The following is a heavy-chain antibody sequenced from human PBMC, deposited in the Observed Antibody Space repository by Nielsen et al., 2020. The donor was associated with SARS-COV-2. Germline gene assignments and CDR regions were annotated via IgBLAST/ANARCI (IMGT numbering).Heavy chain of an antibody. CDR2: INPSGGST. D-gene: IGHD5-18*01. CDR1: GYTFTSYY. Sequence: ASVKVSCKAPGYTFTSYYMHWVRQAPGQGLEWMGIINPSGGSTSYAQKFQGRVTMTEDTSTDTAYMELSSLRSEDTAVYYCATSYSYGSSAFDYWGQGTLVTVSS. J-gene: IGHJ4*02. V-gene: IGHV1-46*01. CDR3: ATSYSYGSSAFDY.